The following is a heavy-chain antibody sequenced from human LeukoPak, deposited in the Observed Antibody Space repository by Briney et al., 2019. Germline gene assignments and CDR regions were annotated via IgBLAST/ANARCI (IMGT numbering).Heavy chain of an antibody. D-gene: IGHD2-15*01. V-gene: IGHV1-69*04. CDR3: ARSDLGYCSGGSCYPLPD. J-gene: IGHJ4*02. Sequence: SVKVSCKASGGTFSSYAISWVRQAPGQGLEWVGRIIPILGIADYAQKFQGRVTITADKSTSTAYMELSSLRSEDTAVYYCARSDLGYCSGGSCYPLPDWGQGTLVTVSS. CDR1: GGTFSSYA. CDR2: IIPILGIA.